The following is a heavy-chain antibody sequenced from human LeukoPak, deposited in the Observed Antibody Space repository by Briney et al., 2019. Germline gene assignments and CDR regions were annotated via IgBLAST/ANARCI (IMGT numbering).Heavy chain of an antibody. V-gene: IGHV3-21*06. J-gene: IGHJ4*02. CDR2: FVPTAPYT. D-gene: IGHD1-14*01. Sequence: GGSLRLSCTACGLTFSNSGFKWVRQAAGKGVEGFQSFVPTAPYTHHAHSITGPFTISRHNANNFLYLQMNSLRAEDTAVYYCATETNGRHYDYWGQGTLLTVSS. CDR1: GLTFSNSG. CDR3: ATETNGRHYDY.